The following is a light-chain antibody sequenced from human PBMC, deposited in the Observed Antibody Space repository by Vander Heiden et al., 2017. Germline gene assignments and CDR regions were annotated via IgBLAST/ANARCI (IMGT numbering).Light chain of an antibody. CDR2: ETS. Sequence: NVLKQSPDTLSLSPGERATLSCRASQSFSSYLAWYQQKPGHTPRLLIYETSNRATGIQDRFSGSGSGTDFTRTISSMEPDDFAGHDGQQARTFGGGTKVEIK. CDR1: QSFSSY. J-gene: IGKJ4*01. CDR3: QQART. V-gene: IGKV3-11*01.